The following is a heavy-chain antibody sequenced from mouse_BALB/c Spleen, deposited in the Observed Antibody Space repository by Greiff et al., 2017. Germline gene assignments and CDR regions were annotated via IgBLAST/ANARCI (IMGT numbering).Heavy chain of an antibody. CDR2: ISYDGSN. CDR3: ATFYGSRYLYIDY. J-gene: IGHJ2*01. D-gene: IGHD1-1*01. V-gene: IGHV3-6*02. Sequence: EVKLQESGPGLVKPSQSLSLTCSVTCYSITRGYYWNWVRQSPGNKLEWMGYISYDGSNNYNPSLKNRSSITRYTSKNQFFLKLNTVTTEDTAKYSCATFYGSRYLYIDYWGQGTTVTVSS. CDR1: CYSITRGYY.